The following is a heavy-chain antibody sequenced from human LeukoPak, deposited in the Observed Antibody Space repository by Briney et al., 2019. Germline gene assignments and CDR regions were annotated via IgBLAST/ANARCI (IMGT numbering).Heavy chain of an antibody. Sequence: PSETLSLTCTVSGGSISSYYWSWIRQPPEKGLEWIGYIYYSGSTNYNPSLKSRVTISVDTSKNQFSLKLSSVTAADTAFYYCARELQDVFDIWGQGTMVTVSS. CDR3: ARELQDVFDI. D-gene: IGHD4-11*01. CDR2: IYYSGST. V-gene: IGHV4-59*01. J-gene: IGHJ3*02. CDR1: GGSISSYY.